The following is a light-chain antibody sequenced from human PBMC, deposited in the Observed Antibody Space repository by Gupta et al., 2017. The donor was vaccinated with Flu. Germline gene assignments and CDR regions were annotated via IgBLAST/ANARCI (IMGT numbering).Light chain of an antibody. J-gene: IGLJ1*01. Sequence: SSALPQPPSVPVSPGQTATITCSGDALPKQYAYCYQQRPSQVPVVVISKDTERPSGIPARFSGSSSGTTVTLTISGVQAEDEADYFCQSADNSGTYAVFGTGTKVTVL. V-gene: IGLV3-25*02. CDR1: ALPKQY. CDR3: QSADNSGTYAV. CDR2: KDT.